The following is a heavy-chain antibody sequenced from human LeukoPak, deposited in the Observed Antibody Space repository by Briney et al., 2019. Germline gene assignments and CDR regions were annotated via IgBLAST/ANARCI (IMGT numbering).Heavy chain of an antibody. CDR3: AKSNGYGLIDI. D-gene: IGHD3-10*01. CDR1: GGSISSYY. CDR2: IYTSGST. V-gene: IGHV4-4*07. Sequence: SETLSLTCTVSGGSISSYYWSWVRQPAGKGLEWIGRIYTSGSTNYNPSLKSRVTISLDTSRNQFSLKLNSVTAADTAVYYCAKSNGYGLIDIWGQGTMVTVSS. J-gene: IGHJ3*02.